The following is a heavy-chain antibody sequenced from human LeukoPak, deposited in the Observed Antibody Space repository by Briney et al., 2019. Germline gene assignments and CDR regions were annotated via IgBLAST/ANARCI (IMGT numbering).Heavy chain of an antibody. Sequence: SETLSLTCTVSGDSVSSRSYFWSWIRQPREKGLEWIGYIHDSGRTDCNPSPKSRVTISVDTSKNQFSLKLSSVTAADTAVYYCARVGGGGLFDYWGQGILVTVSS. D-gene: IGHD2-15*01. CDR3: ARVGGGGLFDY. CDR1: GDSVSSRSYF. J-gene: IGHJ4*02. V-gene: IGHV4-61*01. CDR2: IHDSGRT.